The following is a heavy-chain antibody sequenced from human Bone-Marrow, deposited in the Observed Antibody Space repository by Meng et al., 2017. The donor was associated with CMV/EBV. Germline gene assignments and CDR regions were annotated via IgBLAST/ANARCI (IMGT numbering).Heavy chain of an antibody. Sequence: GESLEISLATSGFTVSSNYLRWVRQAPGKGLEWVSVIYSGGSTYYADSVKGRFTISRDNSKNTLYLQMNSLRAEDTAGYYCARDKLDYDFWRTLYYWGQGTLVTVSS. D-gene: IGHD3-3*01. CDR1: GFTVSSNY. CDR3: ARDKLDYDFWRTLYY. J-gene: IGHJ4*02. V-gene: IGHV3-66*02. CDR2: IYSGGST.